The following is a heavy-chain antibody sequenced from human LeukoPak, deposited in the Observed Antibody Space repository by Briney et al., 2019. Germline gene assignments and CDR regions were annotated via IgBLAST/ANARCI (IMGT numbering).Heavy chain of an antibody. Sequence: PSETLSLTCTVSGGSISTYYWSWIRQPPGKGLEWIGYVYYSGSTNYNPSLKSRVTISADTSKNQFSLRLRSVTAADTAVYYCARGLNNRKSGRRFDVFEIWGQGTMVTVSS. CDR1: GGSISTYY. CDR2: VYYSGST. J-gene: IGHJ3*02. CDR3: ARGLNNRKSGRRFDVFEI. D-gene: IGHD1-14*01. V-gene: IGHV4-59*01.